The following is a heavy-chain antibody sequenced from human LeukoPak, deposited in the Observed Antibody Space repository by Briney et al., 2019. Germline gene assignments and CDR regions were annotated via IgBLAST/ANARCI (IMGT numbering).Heavy chain of an antibody. J-gene: IGHJ4*02. V-gene: IGHV1-18*01. Sequence: ASVKVSCKASGYTFTSYGISWVRQTPGQGLEWVGWISAYNGNTNYAQKLQGRGTMTTDTSTSTAYMELRSLRSDDAAVYHCASLYCSSTSCYFPFDYWGQGTLVTVSS. D-gene: IGHD2-2*01. CDR1: GYTFTSYG. CDR2: ISAYNGNT. CDR3: ASLYCSSTSCYFPFDY.